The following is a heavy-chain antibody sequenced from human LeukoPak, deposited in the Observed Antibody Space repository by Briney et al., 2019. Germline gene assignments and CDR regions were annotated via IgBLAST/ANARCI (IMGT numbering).Heavy chain of an antibody. CDR2: INHSGST. V-gene: IGHV4-34*01. CDR3: ARSYRYSNHFDY. Sequence: SETLSLTCAVYGGSFSGYYWSWIRQAPGKGLEWIGEINHSGSTNYNPSLKSRVTISVDTSKNKFSLKLSSVTAADTAVYYCARSYRYSNHFDYWGQGTLVTVSS. J-gene: IGHJ4*02. CDR1: GGSFSGYY. D-gene: IGHD5-18*01.